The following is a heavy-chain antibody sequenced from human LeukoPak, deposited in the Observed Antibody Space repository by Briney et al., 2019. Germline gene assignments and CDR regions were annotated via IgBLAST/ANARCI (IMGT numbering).Heavy chain of an antibody. D-gene: IGHD4-17*01. J-gene: IGHJ3*01. CDR1: GGSISSSSYY. V-gene: IGHV4-39*07. CDR2: IYYSGST. Sequence: SETLSLTCTVSGGSISSSSYYWGWIRQPPGKGLEWIGSIYYSGSTYYNPSLKSRVSISVDTSKNQFSLKLSSVTAADTAVYYCAKHTRYGHYNPNDVWGQGTMVTVSA. CDR3: AKHTRYGHYNPNDV.